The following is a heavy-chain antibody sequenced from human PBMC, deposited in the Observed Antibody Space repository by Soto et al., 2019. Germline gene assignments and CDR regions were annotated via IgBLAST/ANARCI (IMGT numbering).Heavy chain of an antibody. V-gene: IGHV1-3*01. CDR1: GYTFTSYA. J-gene: IGHJ4*02. CDR3: ARDSRVAGYCSSTSCYPTFDY. Sequence: QVQRVQSGAEVKKPGASVKVSCKASGYTFTSYAMHWVRQAPGQRLEWMGWINAGNGNTKYSQKFQGRVTITRDTSAGTAYMELSSLRSEDTAVYYCARDSRVAGYCSSTSCYPTFDYWGQGTLVTVSS. CDR2: INAGNGNT. D-gene: IGHD2-2*01.